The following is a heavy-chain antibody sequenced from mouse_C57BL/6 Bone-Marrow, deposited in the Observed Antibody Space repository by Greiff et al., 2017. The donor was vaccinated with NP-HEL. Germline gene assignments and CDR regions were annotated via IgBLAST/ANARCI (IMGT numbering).Heavy chain of an antibody. CDR2: IYPGGGYT. CDR1: GYTFTNYW. Sequence: VQLQQSGAELVRPGTSVKMSCKASGYTFTNYWIGWAKQRPGHGLEWIGAIYPGGGYTNYNEKFKGKATLTADKSSSTAYMQFSSLTSEDSAIYYCARRYGSSHWYFDVWGTGTTVTVSS. D-gene: IGHD1-1*01. J-gene: IGHJ1*03. V-gene: IGHV1-63*01. CDR3: ARRYGSSHWYFDV.